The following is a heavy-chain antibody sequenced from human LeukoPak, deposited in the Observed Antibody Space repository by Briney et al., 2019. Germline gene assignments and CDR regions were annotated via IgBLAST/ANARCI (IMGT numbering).Heavy chain of an antibody. J-gene: IGHJ4*02. CDR1: GGSISSGSYY. V-gene: IGHV4-61*02. CDR3: ARGGYYYDNND. CDR2: SYISGST. Sequence: SQTLSLTCTVSGGSISSGSYYWSWIRQPAGKGLEWIGRSYISGSTNCNPSLKSRVTMSVDTSKNQFSLKLSSVTAADTAVYYCARGGYYYDNNDWGQGTLVTVSS. D-gene: IGHD3-22*01.